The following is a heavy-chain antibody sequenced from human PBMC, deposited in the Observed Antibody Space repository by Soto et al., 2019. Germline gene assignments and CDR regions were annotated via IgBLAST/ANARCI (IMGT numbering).Heavy chain of an antibody. Sequence: EVQLVESGGDLVQPGGSLRLSCAASGFTFSSYWMHWVRQAPGEGLVWVSRIHSDGSSANYADSVKGRFTISRDNAQKTVYLQMNSLRGEDTAVYHCARGGRGSYYVDYGGQGTLVTVSS. CDR3: ARGGRGSYYVDY. J-gene: IGHJ4*02. D-gene: IGHD3-10*01. CDR2: IHSDGSSA. CDR1: GFTFSSYW. V-gene: IGHV3-74*01.